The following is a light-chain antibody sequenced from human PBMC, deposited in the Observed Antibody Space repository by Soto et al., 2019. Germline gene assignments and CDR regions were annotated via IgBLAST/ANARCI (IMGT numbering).Light chain of an antibody. V-gene: IGKV3-20*01. CDR3: EQYGSSPRT. Sequence: TQSPSSLSASVGDRVTITCRASQSVSSNYFAWYQQKPGQAPRLLIYGVSSRATGIPDRFSGSGYGTDFTLTISRLEPEDFAVYYFEQYGSSPRTFGQGTKVEIK. CDR2: GVS. J-gene: IGKJ1*01. CDR1: QSVSSNY.